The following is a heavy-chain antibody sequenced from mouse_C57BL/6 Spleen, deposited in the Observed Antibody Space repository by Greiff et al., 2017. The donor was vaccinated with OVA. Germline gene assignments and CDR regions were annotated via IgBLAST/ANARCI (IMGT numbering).Heavy chain of an antibody. CDR1: GYSITSGYY. CDR2: MSYDGSN. J-gene: IGHJ2*01. V-gene: IGHV3-6*01. Sequence: DVQLQESGPGLVKPSQSLSLTCSVTGYSITSGYYWNWIRQFPGNKLEWMGYMSYDGSNNYNPSLKNRISITRDTSKNQFFLKLNSVTTEDTATYYCARDLDHEVYFDYWGQGTTLTVSS. CDR3: ARDLDHEVYFDY.